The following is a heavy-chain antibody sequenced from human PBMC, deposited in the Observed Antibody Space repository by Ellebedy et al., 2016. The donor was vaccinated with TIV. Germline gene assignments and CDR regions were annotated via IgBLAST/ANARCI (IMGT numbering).Heavy chain of an antibody. CDR3: TTAYYYDSSGYYPPYFDY. Sequence: GESLKISCAASGFTFSNAWMNWVRQAPGKGLEWVGRLKSKTDGGKTDYAAPVKGRFTISRDDSKNTLYLQMNSLKTEDTAVYYCTTAYYYDSSGYYPPYFDYWGQGTLVTVSS. V-gene: IGHV3-15*07. CDR1: GFTFSNAW. CDR2: LKSKTDGGKT. D-gene: IGHD3-22*01. J-gene: IGHJ4*02.